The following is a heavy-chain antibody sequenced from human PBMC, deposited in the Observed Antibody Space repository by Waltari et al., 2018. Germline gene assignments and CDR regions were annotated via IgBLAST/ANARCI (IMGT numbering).Heavy chain of an antibody. J-gene: IGHJ5*02. D-gene: IGHD2-2*01. CDR1: GGSISCHY. CDR2: IYSSGST. CDR3: ARPKWRTSWKMGEFDP. Sequence: QVQLQASGPGLVKPSETLSLTCIVSGGSISCHYWPWIRQPAGKGLEWIGRIYSSGSTNYNPSLKSRVAMSIDTSKNQFSLKLTSVTAADTAVYYCARPKWRTSWKMGEFDPWGQGTLVTVSS. V-gene: IGHV4-4*07.